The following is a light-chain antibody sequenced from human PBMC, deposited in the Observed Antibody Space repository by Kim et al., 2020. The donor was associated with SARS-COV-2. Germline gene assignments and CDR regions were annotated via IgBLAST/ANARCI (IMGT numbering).Light chain of an antibody. Sequence: SASVGARVTISGRASQDISTWMAWFQQRAGEAPRLLIYKASNLESGVPSRFSGSGSGTEFTLTISSLQPDDFATYYCQQSHTLWTFGQGTKVDIK. J-gene: IGKJ1*01. V-gene: IGKV1-5*03. CDR1: QDISTW. CDR3: QQSHTLWT. CDR2: KAS.